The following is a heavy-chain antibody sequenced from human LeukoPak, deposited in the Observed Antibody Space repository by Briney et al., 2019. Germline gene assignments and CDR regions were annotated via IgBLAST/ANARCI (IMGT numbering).Heavy chain of an antibody. D-gene: IGHD2-2*01. CDR2: INHSGST. CDR3: ARMDCSSTSCWKIDY. CDR1: GGSISSSSYY. Sequence: SETLSLTCTVSGGSISSSSYYWSWIRQPPGKGLEWIGEINHSGSTNYNPSLKSRVTISVDTSKNQFSLKLSSVTAADTAVYYCARMDCSSTSCWKIDYWGQGTLVTVSS. J-gene: IGHJ4*02. V-gene: IGHV4-39*07.